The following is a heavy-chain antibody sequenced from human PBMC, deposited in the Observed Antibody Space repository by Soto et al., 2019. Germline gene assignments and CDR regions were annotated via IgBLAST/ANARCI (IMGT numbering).Heavy chain of an antibody. V-gene: IGHV3-49*03. J-gene: IGHJ3*02. D-gene: IGHD2-15*01. Sequence: GGSLRLSCTASGFTFGDYAMSWFRQAPGKGLEWVGFIRSKAYGGTTEYAASVKGRFTISRDDSKSIAYLQMNSLKTEDTAVYYCTRDQYCSGGSCRLKAFDIWGQGTMVTVSS. CDR1: GFTFGDYA. CDR2: IRSKAYGGTT. CDR3: TRDQYCSGGSCRLKAFDI.